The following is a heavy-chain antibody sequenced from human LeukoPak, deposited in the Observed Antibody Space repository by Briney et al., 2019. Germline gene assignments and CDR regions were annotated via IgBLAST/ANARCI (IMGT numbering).Heavy chain of an antibody. D-gene: IGHD3-22*01. CDR3: AKAGYYDSSGYSSFDY. Sequence: GGSLRLSCAASGFTFSSYGMHWVRQAPGKGLEWVAFIRYDGSNKYYADSVKGRFTISRDDSKNTLYLQMNSLRAEDTAVYYCAKAGYYDSSGYSSFDYWGQGTLVTVSS. V-gene: IGHV3-30*02. J-gene: IGHJ4*02. CDR2: IRYDGSNK. CDR1: GFTFSSYG.